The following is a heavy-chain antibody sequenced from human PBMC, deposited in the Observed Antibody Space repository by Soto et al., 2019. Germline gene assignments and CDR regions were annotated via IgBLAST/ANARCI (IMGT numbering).Heavy chain of an antibody. J-gene: IGHJ4*02. D-gene: IGHD2-2*01. Sequence: SETVSLTCTVSGGSISSYYWSWIRQPPGKGLEWIGYIYYSGSTNYNPSLKSRVTISVDTSKNQFSLKLSSVTVADTAVYYCARHVVPAANYFAYWGQGTLVTVSS. CDR1: GGSISSYY. V-gene: IGHV4-59*08. CDR2: IYYSGST. CDR3: ARHVVPAANYFAY.